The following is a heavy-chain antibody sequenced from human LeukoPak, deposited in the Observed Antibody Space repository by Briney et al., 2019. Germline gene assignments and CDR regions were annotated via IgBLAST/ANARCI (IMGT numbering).Heavy chain of an antibody. CDR2: ISAYNGNT. Sequence: ASVNVSCKASGYTFTSYGISWVRQAPGQGREWVGWISAYNGNTNYAQKLQRRVTMTADTSTSTAYMELRSLRSDDTAVYYCPRDSPLVGAIPNRPPFYYWGQGTLVTVSS. V-gene: IGHV1-18*01. D-gene: IGHD1-26*01. CDR3: PRDSPLVGAIPNRPPFYY. J-gene: IGHJ4*02. CDR1: GYTFTSYG.